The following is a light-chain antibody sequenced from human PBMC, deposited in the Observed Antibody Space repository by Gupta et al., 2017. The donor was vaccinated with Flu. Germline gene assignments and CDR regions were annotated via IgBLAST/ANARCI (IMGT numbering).Light chain of an antibody. J-gene: IGLJ3*02. CDR1: SSDIGSYYY. V-gene: IGLV2-14*01. Sequence: QSALTHLASVAGSPGQPITFSCLVTSSDIGSYYYVSCYQQHPGKAPKLMIYEVSNRPSGVSNRFSGSKSGNTASLTISGLQAEDEADYYCSSYTRSSTLLFGGGTKLTVL. CDR3: SSYTRSSTLL. CDR2: EVS.